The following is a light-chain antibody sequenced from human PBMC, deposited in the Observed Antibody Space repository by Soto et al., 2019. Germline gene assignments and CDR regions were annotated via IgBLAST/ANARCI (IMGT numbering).Light chain of an antibody. CDR3: QQYGGSPRT. Sequence: EIVLTQSPGTLSLSPGDRATLSCRASQNLGSGYLAWYQQKPGQAPRILIYAASSRATGIPDRFSGSGSGTDFSLTISRLEPEDFAVYYCQQYGGSPRTVGQGTKVDSK. CDR1: QNLGSGY. V-gene: IGKV3-20*01. CDR2: AAS. J-gene: IGKJ1*01.